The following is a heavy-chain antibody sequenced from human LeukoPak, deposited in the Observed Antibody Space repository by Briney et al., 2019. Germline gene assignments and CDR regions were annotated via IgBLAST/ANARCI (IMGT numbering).Heavy chain of an antibody. CDR1: GGSISSYY. D-gene: IGHD3-9*01. CDR2: IYYSGST. CDR3: ARVSKVGLRYFDWLPNYYYYMDV. Sequence: PSETLSLTCTVSGGSISSYYWSWIRQPPGKGLEWIGYIYYSGSTNFNPSLKSRVTISVDTSKNQFSLKLSSVTAADTAVYYCARVSKVGLRYFDWLPNYYYYMDVWGKGTTVTISS. J-gene: IGHJ6*03. V-gene: IGHV4-59*01.